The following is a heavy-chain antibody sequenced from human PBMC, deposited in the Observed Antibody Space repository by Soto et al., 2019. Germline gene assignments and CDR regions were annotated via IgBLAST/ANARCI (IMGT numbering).Heavy chain of an antibody. D-gene: IGHD3-3*01. Sequence: SETLSLTCTVPGASISSYYWSWIRQPPGKGLEWIGYIYYSGSTNYNPSLKSRVTISVDTSKNQFSLKLSSVTAADTAVYYCARDLTQYYDFWSGYLTHGMDVWGQGTTVNVSS. J-gene: IGHJ6*02. CDR1: GASISSYY. V-gene: IGHV4-59*01. CDR2: IYYSGST. CDR3: ARDLTQYYDFWSGYLTHGMDV.